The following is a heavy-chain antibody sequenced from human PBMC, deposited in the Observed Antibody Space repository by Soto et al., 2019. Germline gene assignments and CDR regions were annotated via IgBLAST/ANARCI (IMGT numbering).Heavy chain of an antibody. J-gene: IGHJ4*02. CDR2: ISYDGSDK. V-gene: IGHV3-30*18. CDR1: GFTFSSYA. D-gene: IGHD3-16*02. Sequence: QVQLVESGGGVVQPGRSLRLSCAASGFTFSSYAMHWVRQAPGKGLEWVAVISYDGSDKYYADSVKGRFTISRDNSKNPLTLQMNSLGADDTAVYYCAKALGELSPESYDYWGQGTLITVSS. CDR3: AKALGELSPESYDY.